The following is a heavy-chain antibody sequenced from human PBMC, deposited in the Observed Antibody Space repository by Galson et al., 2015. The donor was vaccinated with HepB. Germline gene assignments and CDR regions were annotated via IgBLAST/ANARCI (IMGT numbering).Heavy chain of an antibody. J-gene: IGHJ4*02. Sequence: SVKVSCKASGYTFTNYAMHWVRQAPGQRLEWMGWINAGNGNTKYSQKFQGRVTITRDISASTAYLELSSLRSEDTAVYYCARDMILVPSGFDYWGQGTLVTVSS. V-gene: IGHV1-3*01. CDR3: ARDMILVPSGFDY. CDR2: INAGNGNT. D-gene: IGHD3-22*01. CDR1: GYTFTNYA.